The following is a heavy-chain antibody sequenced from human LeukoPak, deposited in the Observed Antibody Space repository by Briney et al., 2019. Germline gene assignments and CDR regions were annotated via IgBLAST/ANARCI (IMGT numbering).Heavy chain of an antibody. CDR3: ARRVIMSATGVPDTWLDP. D-gene: IGHD2-8*02. CDR1: GGAISNYY. J-gene: IGHJ5*02. V-gene: IGHV4-59*08. CDR2: ISYSGGT. Sequence: SETLSLTCTVSGGAISNYYWNWIRQPPGKGLEWVGHISYSGGTKYNPSLQSRVTISIDTSKNQFSLNLSSVTAADTAVYYCARRVIMSATGVPDTWLDPWGQGILVTVSS.